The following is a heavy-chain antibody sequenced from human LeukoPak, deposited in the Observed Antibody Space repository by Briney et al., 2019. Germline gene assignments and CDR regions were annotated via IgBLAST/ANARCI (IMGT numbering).Heavy chain of an antibody. CDR1: GFTFSSYA. V-gene: IGHV3-23*01. CDR3: AKDRLGAAAGFFDY. J-gene: IGHJ4*02. CDR2: ISDTGDST. Sequence: GGSLRLSCAASGFTFSSYAMSWVRQAPGKGLEWVSGISDTGDSTYYADSVKGRFTISRDNSKNTLYLQMNSLRADDTAVYYCAKDRLGAAAGFFDYWGQGSLVTVSS. D-gene: IGHD6-13*01.